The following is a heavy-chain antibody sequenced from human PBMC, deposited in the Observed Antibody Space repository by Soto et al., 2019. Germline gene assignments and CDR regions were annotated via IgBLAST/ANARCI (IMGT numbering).Heavy chain of an antibody. Sequence: GESLKISRKGFGYSFTSHWIGWVRQMPGKGLEWMGVIWPGDSDTRYSPSFQGQVTISADKSINTAYLQWNSMQASDTAMYYCSRQNEGSGFRIDYSGQGVLVTVSS. J-gene: IGHJ4*02. V-gene: IGHV5-51*01. CDR1: GYSFTSHW. D-gene: IGHD3-22*01. CDR2: IWPGDSDT. CDR3: SRQNEGSGFRIDY.